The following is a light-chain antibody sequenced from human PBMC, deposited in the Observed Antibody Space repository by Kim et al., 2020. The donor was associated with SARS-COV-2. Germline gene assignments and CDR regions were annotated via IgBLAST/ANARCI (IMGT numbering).Light chain of an antibody. CDR2: GKN. Sequence: LGQTVRIPCQGDSLRSYYASWYQQKPGQAPVLVMYGKNNRPSGIPDRFSGSSSGNTASLTITGAQAEDEADYYCNSRDSSGNHLVVFGGGTQLTVL. V-gene: IGLV3-19*01. CDR3: NSRDSSGNHLVV. J-gene: IGLJ2*01. CDR1: SLRSYY.